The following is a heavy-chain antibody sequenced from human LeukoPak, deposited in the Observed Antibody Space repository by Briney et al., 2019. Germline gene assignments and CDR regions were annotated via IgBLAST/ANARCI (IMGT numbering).Heavy chain of an antibody. D-gene: IGHD3-3*01. CDR2: INPNSGGT. Sequence: ASVKVSCKASGYTFTGYYMHWVRQAPGQGLEWMGWINPNSGGTNYAQRFQGRVTMTRDTSIGTAYMELSRLRSDDTAVYYCARVDYDFWSGYQGPFYYWGQGTLVTVSS. V-gene: IGHV1-2*02. CDR3: ARVDYDFWSGYQGPFYY. CDR1: GYTFTGYY. J-gene: IGHJ4*02.